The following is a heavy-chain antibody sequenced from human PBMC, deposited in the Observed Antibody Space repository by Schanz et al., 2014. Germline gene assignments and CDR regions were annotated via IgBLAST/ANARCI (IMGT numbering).Heavy chain of an antibody. J-gene: IGHJ6*02. CDR3: VRGLVRGVIGHNGMDI. Sequence: QLQLQESGPGLVKPSETLSLTCTVSGGSISNSSYYWGWIRQPPGKGLEWIGNIYYSGSTYYNPSLESRFIIPGNPSKNQSSRKLPSVTAADAAVYWCVRGLVRGVIGHNGMDIWGQGTTVTVSS. V-gene: IGHV4-39*01. CDR1: GGSISNSSYY. CDR2: IYYSGST. D-gene: IGHD3-10*01.